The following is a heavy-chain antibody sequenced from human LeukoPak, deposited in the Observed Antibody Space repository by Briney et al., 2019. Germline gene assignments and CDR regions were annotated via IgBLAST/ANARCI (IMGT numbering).Heavy chain of an antibody. Sequence: GGSLRLSCAASGFTFSSYWMSWVRQAPGKGLEWVANIKQDGSEKYYVDSVKGRFTISRDNAKNSLYLQMNSLRAEDTAVYYCARVVLRRSYGMDVWGQGTTVTVSS. CDR1: GFTFSSYW. D-gene: IGHD2-2*01. CDR2: IKQDGSEK. CDR3: ARVVLRRSYGMDV. V-gene: IGHV3-7*01. J-gene: IGHJ6*02.